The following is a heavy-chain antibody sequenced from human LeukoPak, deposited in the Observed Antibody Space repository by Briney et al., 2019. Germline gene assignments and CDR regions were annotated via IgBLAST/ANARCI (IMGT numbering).Heavy chain of an antibody. Sequence: GGSLRLSCTASGFTFSTYAMSWVRQAPGAGLGWVSGISGSGGSTYYTDSVKGRFTISRDNSKNTLHLQMSSLRAEDTALYYCVKDRCDRTTCPEVWGQGTLVTVSS. CDR2: ISGSGGST. J-gene: IGHJ4*02. D-gene: IGHD2-2*01. CDR1: GFTFSTYA. CDR3: VKDRCDRTTCPEV. V-gene: IGHV3-23*01.